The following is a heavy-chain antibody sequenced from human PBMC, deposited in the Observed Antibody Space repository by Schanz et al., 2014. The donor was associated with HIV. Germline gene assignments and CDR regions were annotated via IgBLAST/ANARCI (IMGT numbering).Heavy chain of an antibody. Sequence: QLVQSGAEGRKPGASVKVSCKTSGYTFIDYFIHWVRQAPGQGLEWMARINLGGGSAIYAQKFQGRVTITRDTSTSTDHMELSSLRSEDTAVYYCARDGSKWNFEYWGQGTLVTVSP. CDR1: GYTFIDYF. CDR3: ARDGSKWNFEY. J-gene: IGHJ4*02. D-gene: IGHD4-4*01. CDR2: INLGGGSA. V-gene: IGHV1-46*01.